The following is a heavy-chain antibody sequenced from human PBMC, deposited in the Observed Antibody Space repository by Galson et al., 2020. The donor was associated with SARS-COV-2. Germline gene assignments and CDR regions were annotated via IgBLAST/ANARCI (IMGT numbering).Heavy chain of an antibody. CDR1: GFSLNTIGLG. CDR2: IYSDDDK. Sequence: KMSGPTLVKPTQTLTLTCSFSGFSLNTIGLGVAWIRQPPGKALEWLALIYSDDDKLFRPSLQSRLTITKDTSRNQVVLTMTNMDPVDTATYFCAYKPRGTTCYSYWGQGTLVTGS. CDR3: AYKPRGTTCYSY. V-gene: IGHV2-5*02. D-gene: IGHD2-2*01. J-gene: IGHJ4*02.